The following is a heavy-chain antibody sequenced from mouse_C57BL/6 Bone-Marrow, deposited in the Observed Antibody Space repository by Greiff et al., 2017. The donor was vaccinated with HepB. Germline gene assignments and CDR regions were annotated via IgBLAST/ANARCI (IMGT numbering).Heavy chain of an antibody. Sequence: VMLVESGPGLVQPSQSLSITCTVSGFSLTSYGVHWVRQSPGKGLEWLGVIWSGGSTDYNAAFISILSISKDNAKSQVFFKMNSLQADDTAIYYCARPDYDQYYYAMDYWGQGTSVTVSS. CDR3: ARPDYDQYYYAMDY. CDR2: IWSGGST. J-gene: IGHJ4*01. V-gene: IGHV2-2*01. D-gene: IGHD2-4*01. CDR1: GFSLTSYG.